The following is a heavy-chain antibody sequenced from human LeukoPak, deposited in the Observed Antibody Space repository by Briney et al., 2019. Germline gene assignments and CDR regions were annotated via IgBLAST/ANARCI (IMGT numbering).Heavy chain of an antibody. CDR2: IYPGDSDT. CDR1: GYSFTSYW. J-gene: IGHJ6*02. Sequence: GESLKISCKGSGYSFTSYWIGWVRQMPGKGLEWMGIIYPGDSDTRYSPSFQGQVTISADKSISTACLQWSSLKASDTAMYYCARHHSYGYERRYYYYGMDVWGQGTTVTVS. CDR3: ARHHSYGYERRYYYYGMDV. D-gene: IGHD5-18*01. V-gene: IGHV5-51*01.